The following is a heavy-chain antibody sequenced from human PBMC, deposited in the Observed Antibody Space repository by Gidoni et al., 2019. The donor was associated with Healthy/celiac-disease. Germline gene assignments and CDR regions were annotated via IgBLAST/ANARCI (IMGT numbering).Heavy chain of an antibody. CDR1: GGSFSGYY. CDR3: ARTYYDFWSGSVWFDP. J-gene: IGHJ5*02. V-gene: IGHV4-34*01. Sequence: QGQLQQWGAGLLKPSETLSLTCAVYGGSFSGYYWSWIRQPPGKGLEWIGEINHSGSTNYNPSLKSRVTISVDTSKNQFSLKLSSVTAADTAVYYCARTYYDFWSGSVWFDPWGQGTLVTVSS. CDR2: INHSGST. D-gene: IGHD3-3*01.